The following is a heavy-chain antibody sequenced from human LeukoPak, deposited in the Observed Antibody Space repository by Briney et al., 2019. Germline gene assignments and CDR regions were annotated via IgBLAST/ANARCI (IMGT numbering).Heavy chain of an antibody. CDR1: GASINDYY. V-gene: IGHV4-59*08. J-gene: IGHJ3*02. CDR3: ARHGPPYDYGDRDAFDI. CDR2: IYYSGST. Sequence: SETLSLTCSVSGASINDYYWSWIRQPPGKGLEWIGYIYYSGSTNYNPSLKSRVTISVDTSKNQFSLKLSSVTAADTAVYYCARHGPPYDYGDRDAFDIWGQGTMVTVSS. D-gene: IGHD4-17*01.